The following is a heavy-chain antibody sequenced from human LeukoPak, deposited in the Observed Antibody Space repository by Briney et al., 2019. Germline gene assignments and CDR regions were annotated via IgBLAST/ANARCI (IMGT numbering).Heavy chain of an antibody. CDR3: ARGVVTDDYYMDV. Sequence: MTSETLSLTCSVSGGSITSGRYYWTWIRQPAGKGLEWIGRLYTNDNTNYDPSLESRVSISVATSKSQFYLQLTSVTAADTAVYFCARGVVTDDYYMDVWGKGITVIVSS. D-gene: IGHD2-21*02. V-gene: IGHV4-61*02. CDR1: GGSITSGRYY. J-gene: IGHJ6*03. CDR2: LYTNDNT.